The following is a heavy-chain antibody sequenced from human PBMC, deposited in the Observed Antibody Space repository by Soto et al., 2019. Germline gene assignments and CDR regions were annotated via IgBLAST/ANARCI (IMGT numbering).Heavy chain of an antibody. CDR1: GYTFTSYG. D-gene: IGHD2-2*02. CDR2: ISAYNGNT. J-gene: IGHJ6*02. Sequence: VCCKASGYTFTSYGSRWVRQAPGQGLEWMGWISAYNGNTNYAQKLQGRVTMTTDTSTSTAYMELRSLRSDDTAVYYCARDSCSSTSCYIDYYYYGMAVRGQGTTLTVSS. CDR3: ARDSCSSTSCYIDYYYYGMAV. V-gene: IGHV1-18*01.